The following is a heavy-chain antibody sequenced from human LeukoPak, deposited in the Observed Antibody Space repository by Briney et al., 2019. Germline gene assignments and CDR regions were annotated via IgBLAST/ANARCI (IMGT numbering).Heavy chain of an antibody. J-gene: IGHJ6*04. CDR3: AREPLGYYYYGMDV. Sequence: GGSLRLSCAASGLTFSSYSMNWVRQAPGKGLEWVSSISSSSSYIYYADSVKGRFTISRDNAKNSLYLQMNSLRAEDTAVYYCAREPLGYYYYGMDVWGKGTTVTVSS. V-gene: IGHV3-21*01. CDR2: ISSSSSYI. CDR1: GLTFSSYS.